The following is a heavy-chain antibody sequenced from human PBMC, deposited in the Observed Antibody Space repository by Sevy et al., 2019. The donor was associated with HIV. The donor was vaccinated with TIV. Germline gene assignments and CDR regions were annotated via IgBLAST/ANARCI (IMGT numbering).Heavy chain of an antibody. Sequence: SETLSLTCTVSGGSISSYYWSWIRQPPGKGLECIGYIYYSGSTNYNPSLKSRVTISVDTSKNQFSLKLSSVTAADTAVYYCARDPPSVAGTGVVAFDIWGQGTMVTVSS. CDR1: GGSISSYY. CDR3: ARDPPSVAGTGVVAFDI. V-gene: IGHV4-59*01. CDR2: IYYSGST. D-gene: IGHD6-19*01. J-gene: IGHJ3*02.